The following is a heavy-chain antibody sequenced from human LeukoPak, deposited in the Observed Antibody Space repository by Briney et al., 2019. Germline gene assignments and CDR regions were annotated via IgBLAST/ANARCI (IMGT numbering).Heavy chain of an antibody. D-gene: IGHD3-10*01. Sequence: GGSLRLSCAASGFTVSSNYMSWVRQAPGKGLEWVSVIYSGGSTYYADSVKGRFTISRHNSKNTLYLQMNSLRAEDTAVYYCTREDRYGSGSFDYWGQGTLVTVSS. CDR1: GFTVSSNY. V-gene: IGHV3-53*04. CDR3: TREDRYGSGSFDY. J-gene: IGHJ4*02. CDR2: IYSGGST.